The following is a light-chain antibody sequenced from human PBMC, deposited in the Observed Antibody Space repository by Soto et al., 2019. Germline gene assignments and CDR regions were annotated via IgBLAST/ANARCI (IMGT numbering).Light chain of an antibody. J-gene: IGKJ4*01. Sequence: EIVLTQSPGTLSLSPGERATLSCRASQSVSSSLAWYQQTPGRAPRLLIYGASNRATDIPTRFSGSGSGTEFTLTISSLQSEDFAVYYCQQYNNWPPLTFGGGTKVDIK. CDR1: QSVSSS. V-gene: IGKV3-15*01. CDR2: GAS. CDR3: QQYNNWPPLT.